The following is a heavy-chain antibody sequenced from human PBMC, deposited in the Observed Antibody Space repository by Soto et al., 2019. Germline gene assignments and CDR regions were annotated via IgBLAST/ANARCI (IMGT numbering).Heavy chain of an antibody. CDR3: AREGYSYGFDY. Sequence: SETLSLTCTVSGGSISSGGYYWSWIRQHPGKGLEWIGYIYYSGSTYYNPSLKSRVTISVDTSKNQFSLKLSSVTAADTAVYYCAREGYSYGFDYWGQGTLVTVSS. D-gene: IGHD5-18*01. CDR2: IYYSGST. CDR1: GGSISSGGYY. J-gene: IGHJ4*02. V-gene: IGHV4-31*03.